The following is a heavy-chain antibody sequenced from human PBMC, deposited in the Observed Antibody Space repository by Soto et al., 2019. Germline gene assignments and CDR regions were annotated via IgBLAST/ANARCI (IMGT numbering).Heavy chain of an antibody. V-gene: IGHV4-59*01. Sequence: SETLSLTCTVSGGSISGYYWSWIRQPPGKGLEWIGYMYSSASTTYNPSLKSRVTFSVDTSKNQFSLRLSSVTAADTAFYFCARDGGLGRSYAFDMWGQGTMVTVSS. CDR1: GGSISGYY. J-gene: IGHJ3*02. D-gene: IGHD3-10*01. CDR3: ARDGGLGRSYAFDM. CDR2: MYSSAST.